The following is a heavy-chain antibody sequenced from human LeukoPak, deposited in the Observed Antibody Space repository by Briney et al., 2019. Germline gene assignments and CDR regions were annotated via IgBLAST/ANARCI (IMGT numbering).Heavy chain of an antibody. Sequence: GGSLRLSCGASGFTFSIYTMNWVRQAPGKGLEWVSSISSTSSTIYYADSVEGRFTISRDNAKNSLYLQMNSLRDEDTAVYYCARSRGFDYWGQGTLVTVSS. D-gene: IGHD3-10*01. CDR3: ARSRGFDY. CDR2: ISSTSSTI. CDR1: GFTFSIYT. J-gene: IGHJ4*02. V-gene: IGHV3-48*02.